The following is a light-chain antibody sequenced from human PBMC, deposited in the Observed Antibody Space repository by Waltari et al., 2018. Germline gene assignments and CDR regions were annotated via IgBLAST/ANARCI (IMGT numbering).Light chain of an antibody. J-gene: IGLJ3*02. Sequence: QSALTQPASVSASPGQSITLPCTGTRPDVGASKFVSWYQQHPGEVPKLLIYEVNNRPSGVSDRFSGSRSGNTASLTISGLLPEDEADYYCCSHSSSSTLVLFGGGTKVTVL. CDR3: CSHSSSSTLVL. CDR1: RPDVGASKF. CDR2: EVN. V-gene: IGLV2-14*01.